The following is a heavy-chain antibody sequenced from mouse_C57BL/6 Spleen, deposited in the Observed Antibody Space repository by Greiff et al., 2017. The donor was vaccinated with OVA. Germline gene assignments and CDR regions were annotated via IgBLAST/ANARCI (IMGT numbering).Heavy chain of an antibody. CDR2: IWSGGST. CDR1: GFSLTSYG. J-gene: IGHJ4*01. D-gene: IGHD2-5*01. Sequence: VQRVESGPGLVQPSQSLSITCTVSGFSLTSYGVHWVRQSPGKGLEWLGVIWSGGSTDYNAAFISRPSISKDNSKSQVFFKMNSLQADDTAIYYCARNRDSNYGNYAMDYWGQGTSVTVSS. CDR3: ARNRDSNYGNYAMDY. V-gene: IGHV2-2*01.